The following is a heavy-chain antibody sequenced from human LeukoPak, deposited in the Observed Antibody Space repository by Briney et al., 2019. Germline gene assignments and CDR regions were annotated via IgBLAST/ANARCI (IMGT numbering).Heavy chain of an antibody. CDR2: IYYSGST. CDR1: SGSISSGVYY. J-gene: IGHJ4*02. D-gene: IGHD5-24*01. Sequence: PSQTLSLTCPVSSGSISSGVYYWSWIRQHPGKGLEWIRYIYYSGSTYYNPSLKRRVTISVDTSKNQFSLKLSSVTAADTAVYYCARGVRWLQLSYFDYWGQGTLVTVSS. CDR3: ARGVRWLQLSYFDY. V-gene: IGHV4-31*03.